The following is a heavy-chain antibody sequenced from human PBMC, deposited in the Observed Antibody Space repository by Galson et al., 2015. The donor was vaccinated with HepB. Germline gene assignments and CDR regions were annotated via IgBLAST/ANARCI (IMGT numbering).Heavy chain of an antibody. CDR2: IYSCGST. Sequence: SLRLSCAASGFTVSSNYMSWVRQAPGKGLEWVSVIYSCGSTYYADSVKGRFTISRDNSKNTLYLQMSSLRAEDTAVYYCARGRRQWLAYDAFDIWGQGTMVTVSS. V-gene: IGHV3-66*03. CDR3: ARGRRQWLAYDAFDI. J-gene: IGHJ3*02. D-gene: IGHD6-19*01. CDR1: GFTVSSNY.